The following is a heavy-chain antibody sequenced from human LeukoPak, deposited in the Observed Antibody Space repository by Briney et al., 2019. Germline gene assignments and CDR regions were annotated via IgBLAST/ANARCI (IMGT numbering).Heavy chain of an antibody. CDR2: IYTSGST. Sequence: PSQTLSLTCTVSGGSISSGSYYWSWIRQPAGKGLEWIGRIYTSGSTNYNPSLKSRVTISVDTSKNQFSLKLSSVTAADTAVYYCARDRCGGDCYSDAIDIWGQGTMVTVSS. CDR3: ARDRCGGDCYSDAIDI. J-gene: IGHJ3*02. D-gene: IGHD2-21*01. V-gene: IGHV4-61*02. CDR1: GGSISSGSYY.